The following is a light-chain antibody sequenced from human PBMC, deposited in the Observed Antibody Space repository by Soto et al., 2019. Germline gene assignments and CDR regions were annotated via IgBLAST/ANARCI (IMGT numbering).Light chain of an antibody. Sequence: DIVMTQSPATLSVSPGERATLSCRASQSISSNLAWYQQKPGQAPRLLIDGAATRATGTSASFSGSGSGTEFTLTISSLQSEDLAVDYCQQYKNWPLTLGQGTRLEIK. CDR2: GAA. V-gene: IGKV3-15*01. CDR3: QQYKNWPLT. J-gene: IGKJ5*01. CDR1: QSISSN.